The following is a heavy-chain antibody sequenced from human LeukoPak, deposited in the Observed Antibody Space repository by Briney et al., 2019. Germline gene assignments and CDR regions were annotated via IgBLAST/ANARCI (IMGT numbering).Heavy chain of an antibody. D-gene: IGHD3-16*01. CDR3: AKDAYYDYVWGNQADY. V-gene: IGHV3-23*01. Sequence: PGGSLRLSCAASGFTFSSYAMSWVRQAPGKGLEWVSAISGSGGSTYYADSVKGRFTISRDNSKNTLYLQMNSLRAEDTAVYYCAKDAYYDYVWGNQADYWGQGTLVTVSS. CDR2: ISGSGGST. J-gene: IGHJ4*02. CDR1: GFTFSSYA.